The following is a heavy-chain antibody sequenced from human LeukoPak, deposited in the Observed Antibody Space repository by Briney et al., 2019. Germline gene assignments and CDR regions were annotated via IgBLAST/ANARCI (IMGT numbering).Heavy chain of an antibody. CDR3: ARAASSSEVVDP. Sequence: SETLSLTCTVSGYSISSGYYWGWIRQPPGKGLEWIGSIYHSGSTYYNPSLKSRVTISVDTSKNQFSLKLSSVTAADTAVYYCARAASSSEVVDPWGQGTLVTVSS. CDR1: GYSISSGYY. CDR2: IYHSGST. J-gene: IGHJ5*02. D-gene: IGHD6-6*01. V-gene: IGHV4-38-2*02.